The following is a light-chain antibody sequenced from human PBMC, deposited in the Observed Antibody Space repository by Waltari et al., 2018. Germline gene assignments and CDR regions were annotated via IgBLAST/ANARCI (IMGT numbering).Light chain of an antibody. CDR1: QSVGRS. CDR3: QHYVRLPAT. J-gene: IGKJ1*01. Sequence: EIVLTQSPGTLSLSPGERATLSCRASQSVGRSLAWYQQKPGQAPRLLIFAAPSRATGIPDRFSGSGSGTDFSLSISRLEPEDLAVYYCQHYVRLPATFGQGTKVEIK. V-gene: IGKV3-20*01. CDR2: AAP.